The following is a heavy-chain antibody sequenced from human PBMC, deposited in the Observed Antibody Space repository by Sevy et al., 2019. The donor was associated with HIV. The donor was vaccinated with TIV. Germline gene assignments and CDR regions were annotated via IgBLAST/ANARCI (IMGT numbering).Heavy chain of an antibody. D-gene: IGHD2-8*01. CDR2: VRNDGSNK. CDR3: ARGRKTTEEWLEELDYYYGLDV. J-gene: IGHJ6*02. Sequence: GGSLRLSCAASGFSLTTSDMHWVRQAPGKGLEWVAYVRNDGSNKYYADSVRYRFTISRDSPKNTLYLQMNSLRDEDTAIYYCARGRKTTEEWLEELDYYYGLDVWGQGTTVTVSS. CDR1: GFSLTTSD. V-gene: IGHV3-30*02.